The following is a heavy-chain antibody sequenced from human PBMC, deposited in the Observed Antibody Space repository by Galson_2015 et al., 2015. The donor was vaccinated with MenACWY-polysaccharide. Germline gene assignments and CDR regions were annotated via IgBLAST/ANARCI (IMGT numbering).Heavy chain of an antibody. CDR1: GYTFTDYY. CDR3: ARGGSAYDYDY. Sequence: SVKVSCKASGYTFTDYYIHWVRQAPGQGLEWMGLINPNSGGTNFAQKFQDRVTMTRDTSISTAYMELSRLRSDDTALYYCARGGSAYDYDYWGQGTLVTVSS. CDR2: INPNSGGT. D-gene: IGHD3-22*01. J-gene: IGHJ4*02. V-gene: IGHV1-2*06.